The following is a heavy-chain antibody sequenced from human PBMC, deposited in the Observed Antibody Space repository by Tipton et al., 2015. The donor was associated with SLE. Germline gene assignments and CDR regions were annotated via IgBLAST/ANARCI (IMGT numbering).Heavy chain of an antibody. J-gene: IGHJ6*03. D-gene: IGHD7-27*01. CDR1: GGSFSSSSYY. CDR3: ARDAGGSLGMESYYYYMDV. V-gene: IGHV4-61*01. Sequence: TLSLTCTVSGGSFSSSSYYWGWIRQPPGKGLEWIGYVFYSGSTNYNPSLKSRVTMSIDTSKNQFSLNLSSVTAADTAVYYCARDAGGSLGMESYYYYMDVWGKGTTVTVSS. CDR2: VFYSGST.